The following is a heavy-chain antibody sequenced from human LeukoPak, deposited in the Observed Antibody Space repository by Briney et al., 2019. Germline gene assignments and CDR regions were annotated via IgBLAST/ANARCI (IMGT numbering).Heavy chain of an antibody. Sequence: ASVKVSCTASGYTFTSYAMHWVRQAPGQRLEWMGWINAGNGNTGYAQKFQGRVTMTRNTSISTAYMELSSLRSEDTAVYYCARARGSGWLRDWYFDLWGRGTLVTVSS. CDR2: INAGNGNT. D-gene: IGHD6-19*01. V-gene: IGHV1-3*01. CDR3: ARARGSGWLRDWYFDL. CDR1: GYTFTSYA. J-gene: IGHJ2*01.